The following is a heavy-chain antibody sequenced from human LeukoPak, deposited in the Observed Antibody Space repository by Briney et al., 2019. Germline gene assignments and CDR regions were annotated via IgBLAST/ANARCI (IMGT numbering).Heavy chain of an antibody. CDR3: VTRLA. CDR1: GFTVSSNY. Sequence: GGSLRLSCAASGFTVSSNYMSWVRQAPGKGLDWVSMIYSGGSTNYADSVKGRFTISRDSSKNTLYLQMNSPRAEDTAVYYCVTRLAWGQGTLVTVSS. CDR2: IYSGGST. D-gene: IGHD3-16*01. J-gene: IGHJ5*02. V-gene: IGHV3-53*01.